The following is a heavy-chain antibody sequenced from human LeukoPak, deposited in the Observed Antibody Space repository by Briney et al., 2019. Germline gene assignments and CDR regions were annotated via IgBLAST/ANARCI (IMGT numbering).Heavy chain of an antibody. CDR3: VRFVLATRYLDC. V-gene: IGHV3-72*01. CDR2: TRSKVRSDTT. CDR1: GFIFSDHY. J-gene: IGHJ4*02. Sequence: PGGSLRLSCAASGFIFSDHYMDWVRQAPGKGLEWVGRTRSKVRSDTTEYAASVKGRFSISRDDSKNSLFLQMNRLQTEDTAVYYCVRFVLATRYLDCWGQGTLVTVSS. D-gene: IGHD5-24*01.